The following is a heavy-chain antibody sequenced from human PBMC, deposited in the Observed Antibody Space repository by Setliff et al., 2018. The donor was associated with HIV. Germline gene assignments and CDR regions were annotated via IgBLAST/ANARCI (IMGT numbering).Heavy chain of an antibody. D-gene: IGHD2-8*01. CDR2: IIPLFGTV. J-gene: IGHJ4*02. CDR1: GGTLSSCG. V-gene: IGHV1-69*05. Sequence: SVKVSCKASGGTLSSCGISWVRQAPGQGLEWMGRIIPLFGTVDYAQKFQGRVTITRDTSAGKAYLELSSLRSEDTAVYYCARGRLRNYFDYWGQGTLVTVSS. CDR3: ARGRLRNYFDY.